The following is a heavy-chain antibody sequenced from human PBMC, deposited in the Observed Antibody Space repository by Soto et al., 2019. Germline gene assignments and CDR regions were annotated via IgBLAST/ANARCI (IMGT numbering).Heavy chain of an antibody. CDR3: AKASMIVVVMGYFDY. Sequence: PGGSLRLSCAASGFTFDDYAMHWVRQAPGKGLEWVSGISWNSGSIGYADSVKGRFTISRDNAKNSLYLQMNSLRAEDTALYYCAKASMIVVVMGYFDYWGQGTLVTVSS. CDR1: GFTFDDYA. D-gene: IGHD3-22*01. CDR2: ISWNSGSI. J-gene: IGHJ4*02. V-gene: IGHV3-9*01.